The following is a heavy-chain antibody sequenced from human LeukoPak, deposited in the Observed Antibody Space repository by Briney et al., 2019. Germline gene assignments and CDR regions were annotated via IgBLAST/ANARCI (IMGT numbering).Heavy chain of an antibody. CDR1: GYSFTSYW. CDR2: IYPGDSDT. CDR3: ARSVEGSDYYMDV. D-gene: IGHD3-10*01. V-gene: IGHV5-51*01. Sequence: GESLKISCKGSGYSFTSYWIGWVRQMPGKGLERMGIIYPGDSDTRYSPSFQGQVTISADKSVSTAYLQWSSLKASDTAMYYCARSVEGSDYYMDVWGKGTTVTVSS. J-gene: IGHJ6*03.